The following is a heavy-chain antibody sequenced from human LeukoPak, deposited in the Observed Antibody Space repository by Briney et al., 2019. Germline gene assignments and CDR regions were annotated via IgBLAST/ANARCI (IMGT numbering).Heavy chain of an antibody. J-gene: IGHJ6*03. CDR1: GYIFPNHW. D-gene: IGHD2-2*01. CDR2: IYPGDSDT. CDR3: ARPALYCSSTVCPPYMDV. Sequence: GESLKISCKGSGYIFPNHWIGWVRQMPGKGLEWMGIIYPGDSDTKYNAPFQGQVTISADKSISTAYLQWGSLKASDTATYYCARPALYCSSTVCPPYMDVWGKGTTVTVSS. V-gene: IGHV5-51*01.